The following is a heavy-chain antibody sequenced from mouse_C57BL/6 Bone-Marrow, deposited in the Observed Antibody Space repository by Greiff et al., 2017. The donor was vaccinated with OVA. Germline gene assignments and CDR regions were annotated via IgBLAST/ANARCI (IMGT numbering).Heavy chain of an antibody. D-gene: IGHD4-1*01. Sequence: ESGPGLVKPSQSLSLTCSVTGYSITSGYYWNWIRQFPGNKLEWMGYIRYDGSNNYNPSLKNRISITRDTSKNQFFLKLNSVTTEEKATSYCARGGLGRWYFDVWGTGTTVTVSS. V-gene: IGHV3-6*01. J-gene: IGHJ1*03. CDR2: IRYDGSN. CDR1: GYSITSGYY. CDR3: ARGGLGRWYFDV.